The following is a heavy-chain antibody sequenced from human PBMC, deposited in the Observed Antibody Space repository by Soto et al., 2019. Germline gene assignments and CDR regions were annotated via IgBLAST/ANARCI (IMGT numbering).Heavy chain of an antibody. Sequence: GESMKISCKGSGYSFSSYWIGWVRKMPGKGLEWMGIIYPGDSDTRYSPSFQGRVIISADKSTSTAYLQWSSLKASDSASYYCARQGEGFYQRQIDFWGQGTLVKVSS. J-gene: IGHJ4*02. V-gene: IGHV5-51*01. CDR2: IYPGDSDT. D-gene: IGHD3-10*01. CDR1: GYSFSSYW. CDR3: ARQGEGFYQRQIDF.